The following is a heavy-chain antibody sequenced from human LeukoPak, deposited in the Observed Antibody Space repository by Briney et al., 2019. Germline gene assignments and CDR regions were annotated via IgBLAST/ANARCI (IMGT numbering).Heavy chain of an antibody. V-gene: IGHV1-2*02. J-gene: IGHJ5*02. CDR1: GYTFTGYY. CDR3: ARSFHSARGVVVPRISGFAP. D-gene: IGHD3-22*01. Sequence: ASVKVSCKASGYTFTGYYMHWVRQAPGQGLEWMGWINPNSGGTNYAQKFQGRVTMTRDTSISTAYMELSRLRSDDTAVYYCARSFHSARGVVVPRISGFAPGGKGPLVPVSS. CDR2: INPNSGGT.